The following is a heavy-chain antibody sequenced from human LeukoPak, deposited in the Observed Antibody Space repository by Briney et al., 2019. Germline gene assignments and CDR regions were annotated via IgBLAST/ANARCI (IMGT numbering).Heavy chain of an antibody. J-gene: IGHJ6*03. V-gene: IGHV3-74*01. Sequence: GGSLRLSCAASAFTFNTYWMHWVRQAPGKGLVRVSRINTEGSSTNYADSVKGRSTISRDNAKNTLYLQMNSLRAEDTAVYYCARDSKLRFLFYYMDVWGKGTTVTVSS. D-gene: IGHD3-3*01. CDR2: INTEGSST. CDR1: AFTFNTYW. CDR3: ARDSKLRFLFYYMDV.